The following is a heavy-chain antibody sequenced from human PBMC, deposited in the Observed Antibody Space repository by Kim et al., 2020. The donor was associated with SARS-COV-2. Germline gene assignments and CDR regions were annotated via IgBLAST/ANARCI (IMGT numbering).Heavy chain of an antibody. Sequence: GGSLRLSCAASGFTFNIYSMNWVRQAPGKGLQWVAYIRGDSNIIYYADSVRGRFTISRDNAKNSLYLQMNSLRDDDTGVYYCTRGLQCSCDSWGQGTLVTVSS. J-gene: IGHJ4*02. D-gene: IGHD6-13*01. V-gene: IGHV3-48*02. CDR1: GFTFNIYS. CDR2: IRGDSNII. CDR3: TRGLQCSCDS.